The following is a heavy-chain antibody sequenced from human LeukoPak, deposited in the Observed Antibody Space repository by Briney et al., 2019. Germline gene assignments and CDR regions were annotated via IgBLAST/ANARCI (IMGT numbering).Heavy chain of an antibody. CDR2: VSDRGST. D-gene: IGHD4-11*01. Sequence: PSETLSLTCAVYGGSLSSYSWNWIRQSPGKGLEWVGDVSDRGSTNYNPSLKSRVTILMDTSEKQFSLNLSSMTAADTAVYYCARGRRIPPLQFYMDVWGQGTTVAVSS. V-gene: IGHV4-34*01. CDR1: GGSLSSYS. CDR3: ARGRRIPPLQFYMDV. J-gene: IGHJ6*02.